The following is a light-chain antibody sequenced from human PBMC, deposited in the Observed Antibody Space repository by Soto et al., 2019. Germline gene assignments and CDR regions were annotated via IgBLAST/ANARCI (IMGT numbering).Light chain of an antibody. CDR3: QKYYSVPFT. Sequence: DVPMTQSPSSLSASAGDRVTITCRASQAIRNNLAWYQQKPGKVPRLLIYAASTLQSGVPSRFSGSGSGTDFTLTISGLQPEDVATYYCQKYYSVPFTFGPGTKVEI. CDR1: QAIRNN. J-gene: IGKJ3*01. CDR2: AAS. V-gene: IGKV1-27*01.